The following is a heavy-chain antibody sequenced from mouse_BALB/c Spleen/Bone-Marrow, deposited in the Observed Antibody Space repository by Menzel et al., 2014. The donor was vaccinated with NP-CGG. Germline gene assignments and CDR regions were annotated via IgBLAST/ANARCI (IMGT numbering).Heavy chain of an antibody. V-gene: IGHV1-82*01. J-gene: IGHJ2*01. D-gene: IGHD2-1*01. CDR3: ARGGNYRFDY. CDR2: IYPGDGDT. Sequence: VQLQESGPELVKPGASVKISCKASGHAFSSSWMNWVKQRPGQSLEWIGRIYPGDGDTNYNGKFKGKATLTADKSSSTAYMQLSSLTSVDSAVYFCARGGNYRFDYWGQGTALTVSS. CDR1: GHAFSSSW.